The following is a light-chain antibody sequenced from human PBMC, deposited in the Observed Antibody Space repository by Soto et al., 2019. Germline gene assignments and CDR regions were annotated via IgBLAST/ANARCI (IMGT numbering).Light chain of an antibody. CDR1: QSVSSSY. Sequence: EIVLTQSPGTLSLSPGERATLSCRASQSVSSSYLARYQQKPGQAPRLLIYGASSRATGIPDRFSGSGSETDFTLTISRLEPEDFAVYYCQQYGSSSWTFGQGTKVEIK. CDR3: QQYGSSSWT. J-gene: IGKJ1*01. CDR2: GAS. V-gene: IGKV3-20*01.